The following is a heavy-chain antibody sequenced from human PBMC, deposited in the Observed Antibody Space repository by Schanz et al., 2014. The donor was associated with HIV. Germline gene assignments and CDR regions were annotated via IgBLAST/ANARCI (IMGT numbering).Heavy chain of an antibody. V-gene: IGHV3-23*01. CDR1: GFTFSNFA. Sequence: PGGSLRLSCAASGFTFSNFAMSWVRQAPGKGLEWVSSISGSGVSTFYAGSVKGRFAISRDKSKNTLYLQMNSLRVEDTAVYYCAKMARSVAANTNFDYWGQGTLVTVSS. CDR2: ISGSGVST. J-gene: IGHJ4*02. D-gene: IGHD6-19*01. CDR3: AKMARSVAANTNFDY.